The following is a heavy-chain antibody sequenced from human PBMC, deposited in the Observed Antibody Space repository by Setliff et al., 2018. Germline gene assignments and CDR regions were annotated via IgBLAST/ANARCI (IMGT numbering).Heavy chain of an antibody. CDR2: FIPVLRKA. V-gene: IGHV1-69*13. Sequence: ASVKVSCKASGGTFSSDVITWVRQAPGQGLEWMGRFIPVLRKANYAQRFQGRVTITADESTSAGYLELSRLRSEDTAIYYCARELRSPYWHIDFWGQGTLVTVSS. CDR1: GGTFSSDV. D-gene: IGHD2-15*01. J-gene: IGHJ4*02. CDR3: ARELRSPYWHIDF.